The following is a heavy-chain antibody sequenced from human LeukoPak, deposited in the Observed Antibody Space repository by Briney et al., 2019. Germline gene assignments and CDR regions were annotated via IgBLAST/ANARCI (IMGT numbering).Heavy chain of an antibody. V-gene: IGHV3-23*01. CDR2: ISGSGGST. CDR3: AKGYSSSARGYYFDY. J-gene: IGHJ4*02. D-gene: IGHD6-6*01. Sequence: GGSLRLSCAASGFTFSSYARSWVRQAPGKGLEWVSAISGSGGSTYYADSVKGRFTISRDNSKNTLYLQMNSLRAEDTAVYYCAKGYSSSARGYYFDYWGQGTLVTVSS. CDR1: GFTFSSYA.